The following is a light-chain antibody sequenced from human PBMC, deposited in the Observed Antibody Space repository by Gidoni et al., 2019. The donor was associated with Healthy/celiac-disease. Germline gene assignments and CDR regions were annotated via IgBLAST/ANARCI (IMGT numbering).Light chain of an antibody. CDR2: GAS. V-gene: IGKV3-15*01. Sequence: IVLTPSPASLSVSPGERATLSCRASQSVSSNLAWYQQKPGQAPRLLIDGASTRATGIPARFSGSGSGTEFTLTISSLQSEDFAVYYCQQYNNWPLTFGGGTKVEIK. J-gene: IGKJ4*01. CDR1: QSVSSN. CDR3: QQYNNWPLT.